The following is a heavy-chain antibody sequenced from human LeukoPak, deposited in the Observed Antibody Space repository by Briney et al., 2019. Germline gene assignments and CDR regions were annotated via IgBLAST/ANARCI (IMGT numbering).Heavy chain of an antibody. J-gene: IGHJ4*02. CDR3: VRSAFHAGSGNYYDY. CDR2: INSDGSWT. CDR1: GNYW. V-gene: IGHV3-74*01. Sequence: GGSLRLSCAASGNYWMHWVRQVPGKGLVWVSHINSDGSWTSYADSVKGRFTISRDNAENTLYLQMNSLRVEDTAVYYCVRSAFHAGSGNYYDYWGQGTLVTVSS. D-gene: IGHD3-22*01.